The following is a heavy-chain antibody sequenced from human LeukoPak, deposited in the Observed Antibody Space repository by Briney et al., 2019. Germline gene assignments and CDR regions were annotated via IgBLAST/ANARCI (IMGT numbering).Heavy chain of an antibody. CDR3: ARKLDSSGWHNWFDP. Sequence: SVKVSCKASGGTFSSYAISWVRQAPGQGLEWMGGIIPIFGTANYAQKFQGRVTITTGESTSTAYMELSSLRSEDTAVYYGARKLDSSGWHNWFDPWGQGTLVTVSS. CDR2: IIPIFGTA. D-gene: IGHD6-19*01. V-gene: IGHV1-69*05. CDR1: GGTFSSYA. J-gene: IGHJ5*02.